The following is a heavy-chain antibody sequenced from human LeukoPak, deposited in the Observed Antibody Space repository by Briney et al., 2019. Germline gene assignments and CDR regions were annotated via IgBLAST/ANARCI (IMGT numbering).Heavy chain of an antibody. CDR2: IYYSGST. J-gene: IGHJ3*02. V-gene: IGHV4-59*01. CDR3: ARGCTIRAFDI. CDR1: GGSISSYY. Sequence: PSETLSLTCTVSGGSISSYYWSWIRQPPGKGLEWIGYIYYSGSTNYNPSLKSRVTISVDTSKNQFSLKLSSVTAADTAVYYCARGCTIRAFDIWGQGTMVTVSS. D-gene: IGHD2-2*01.